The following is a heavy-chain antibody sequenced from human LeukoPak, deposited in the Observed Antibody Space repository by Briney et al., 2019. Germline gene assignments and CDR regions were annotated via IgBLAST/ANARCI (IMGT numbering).Heavy chain of an antibody. V-gene: IGHV3-7*04. CDR1: GFTVSSNY. J-gene: IGHJ4*02. D-gene: IGHD6-19*01. Sequence: GGSLRLSCAASGFTVSSNYMSWVRQAPGKGLEWVANIKQDGSEKYYVDSVKGRFTISRDNAKNSLYLQMNSLRAEDTAVYYCATETSSQWLVWADWGQGTLVTVSS. CDR3: ATETSSQWLVWAD. CDR2: IKQDGSEK.